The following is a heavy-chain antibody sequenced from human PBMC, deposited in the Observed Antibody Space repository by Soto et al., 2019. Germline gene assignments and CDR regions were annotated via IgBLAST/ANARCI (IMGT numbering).Heavy chain of an antibody. CDR2: ISYDGSNK. CDR1: GFTFSGYA. V-gene: IGHV3-30-3*01. D-gene: IGHD6-13*01. CDR3: ARVGSSSYYGMDV. J-gene: IGHJ6*02. Sequence: QVQLVESGGGVVQPGRSLRLSCAASGFTFSGYAMHWVRQAPGKGLEWVAVISYDGSNKYYADSVKGRFTISRDNSKNTLYLQMNSLRAEDTAVYYCARVGSSSYYGMDVWGQGTTVTVSS.